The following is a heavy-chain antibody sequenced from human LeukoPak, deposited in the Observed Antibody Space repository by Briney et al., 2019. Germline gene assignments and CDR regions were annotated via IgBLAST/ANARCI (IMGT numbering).Heavy chain of an antibody. CDR2: ISAYNGNT. Sequence: GASVKVSCKASGGTFSSYAISWVRQAPGQGLEWMGWISAYNGNTNYAQKLQGRVTMTTDTSTSTAYMELRSLRSDDTAVYYCARYKENGSGSYYFDYWGQGTLVTVSS. V-gene: IGHV1-18*01. D-gene: IGHD3-10*01. CDR1: GGTFSSYA. J-gene: IGHJ4*02. CDR3: ARYKENGSGSYYFDY.